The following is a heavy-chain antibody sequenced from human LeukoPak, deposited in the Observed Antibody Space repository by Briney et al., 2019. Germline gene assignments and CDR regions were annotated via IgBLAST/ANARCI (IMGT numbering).Heavy chain of an antibody. Sequence: GGSLRLSCAASGFTFSSYSMNWVRQAPGKGLEWVSYISGSSATITYADSLKGRITISRDNAKNSLYLQMNSLREKDTAVYYCARQSGGIDYWGLGTLVTVSA. CDR3: ARQSGGIDY. CDR2: ISGSSATI. J-gene: IGHJ4*02. CDR1: GFTFSSYS. V-gene: IGHV3-48*02. D-gene: IGHD3-10*01.